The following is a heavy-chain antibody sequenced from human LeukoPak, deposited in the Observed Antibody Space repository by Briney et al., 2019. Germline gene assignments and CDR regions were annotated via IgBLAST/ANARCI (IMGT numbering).Heavy chain of an antibody. V-gene: IGHV3-23*01. J-gene: IGHJ4*02. CDR3: ARDYHGLDY. D-gene: IGHD2-2*01. CDR1: GFTFSSYA. CDR2: ISGRNGST. Sequence: PGGSLRLSCAAYGFTFSSYAMSWVRQAPGKGLEWVSVISGRNGSTYYADSVKGRFTISRDNSKNTLYLQMNSLRAEDTAVYYCARDYHGLDYWGQGTLVTVSS.